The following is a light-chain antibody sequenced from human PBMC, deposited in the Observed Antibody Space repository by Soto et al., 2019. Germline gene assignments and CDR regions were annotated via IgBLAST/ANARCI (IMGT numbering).Light chain of an antibody. CDR3: QQYYGTPYT. CDR1: QSVLYSSNNKNY. Sequence: DIVMTQSPDSLAVSLGERATINCKSSQSVLYSSNNKNYLAWYQQKPGQPPKLLIYWASSRESGVPDRFSGSGSGTDFTLTISSLQAEDVAVYYRQQYYGTPYTFGQGTKLEIK. J-gene: IGKJ2*01. CDR2: WAS. V-gene: IGKV4-1*01.